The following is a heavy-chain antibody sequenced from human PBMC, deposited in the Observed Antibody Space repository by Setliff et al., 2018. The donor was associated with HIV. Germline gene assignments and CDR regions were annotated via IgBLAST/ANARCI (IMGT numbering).Heavy chain of an antibody. CDR1: GFTFRYYS. D-gene: IGHD4-17*01. J-gene: IGHJ3*02. Sequence: GGSLSLSCAASGFTFRYYSMHWVRQAPGKGLEWISFMSSYRTSMTLYADSVKGRFTVSRDDAKNSLYLQMNNLRAEDTAVYFCARDPDYGDFIALDIWGQGTMVTVSS. CDR3: ARDPDYGDFIALDI. CDR2: MSSYRTSMT. V-gene: IGHV3-48*01.